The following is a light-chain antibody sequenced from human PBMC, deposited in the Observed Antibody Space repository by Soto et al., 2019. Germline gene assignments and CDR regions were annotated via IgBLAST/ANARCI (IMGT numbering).Light chain of an antibody. CDR3: CSYAGSYTFV. V-gene: IGLV2-11*01. Sequence: QSVLIQPRSVSGSPGQSVTISCTGTSRDVGGYNNVSWYQQHPGKAPKLMIYDVSKRPSGVPDRFSGSKSGNTASLTISGLQAEDEADYYCCSYAGSYTFVFGTRTKVTVL. CDR1: SRDVGGYNN. J-gene: IGLJ1*01. CDR2: DVS.